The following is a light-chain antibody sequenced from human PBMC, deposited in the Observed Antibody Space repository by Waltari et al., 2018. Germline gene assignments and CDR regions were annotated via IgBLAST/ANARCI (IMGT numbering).Light chain of an antibody. CDR1: QSVSSY. CDR2: DAS. V-gene: IGKV3-11*01. CDR3: QQRSNWPPRVT. J-gene: IGKJ3*01. Sequence: EIGLTQSPATLSLSPGDRATLSCRASQSVSSYLAWYQQKPGQAPRLLIYDASKRATDIPARFSGSGSGTDFILTISSLEPEDFAVYYCQQRSNWPPRVTFGPGTKVDIK.